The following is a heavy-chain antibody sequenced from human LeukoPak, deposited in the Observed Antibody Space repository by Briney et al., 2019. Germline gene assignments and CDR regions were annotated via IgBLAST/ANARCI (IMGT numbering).Heavy chain of an antibody. CDR1: DYSISSGYY. J-gene: IGHJ6*03. V-gene: IGHV4-38-2*02. Sequence: SETLSLTCTVSDYSISSGYYWGWIRQPPGKGLEWIGSIYHSGSTYYNPSLKSRVTISVDTSKNQFSLKLSSVTAADTAVYYCARGYYYYYYMDVWGKGTTVTVSS. CDR3: ARGYYYYYYMDV. CDR2: IYHSGST.